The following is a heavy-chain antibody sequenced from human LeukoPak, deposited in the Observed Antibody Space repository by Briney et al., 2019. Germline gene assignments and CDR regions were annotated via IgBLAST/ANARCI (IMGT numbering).Heavy chain of an antibody. CDR3: AKEAVLLRYFDWLLSEYYYYYYMDV. J-gene: IGHJ6*03. CDR2: ISGSGGSTI. D-gene: IGHD3-9*01. Sequence: GGSLRLSCAASGFTFSSYGMSWVRQAPGKGLEWVSAISGSGGSTIYYADSVKGRFTISRDNAKNTLYLQMNSLRAEDTAVYYCAKEAVLLRYFDWLLSEYYYYYYMDVWGKGTTVTIS. V-gene: IGHV3-23*01. CDR1: GFTFSSYG.